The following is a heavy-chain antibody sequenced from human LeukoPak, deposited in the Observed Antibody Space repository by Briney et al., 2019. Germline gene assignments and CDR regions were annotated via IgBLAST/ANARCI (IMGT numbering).Heavy chain of an antibody. Sequence: PGGSLRLSCAASGFTFSTYSMSWVRQAPGRGLEWVSYISTSSSPIYYADSVKGRFTISRDNAKNSLYLQMNSLRAEDTAVYYCAKVAGAGTNWFDPWGQGTLVTVSS. D-gene: IGHD6-19*01. J-gene: IGHJ5*02. V-gene: IGHV3-48*01. CDR1: GFTFSTYS. CDR2: ISTSSSPI. CDR3: AKVAGAGTNWFDP.